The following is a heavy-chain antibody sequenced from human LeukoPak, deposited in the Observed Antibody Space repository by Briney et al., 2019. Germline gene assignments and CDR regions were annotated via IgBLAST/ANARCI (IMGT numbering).Heavy chain of an antibody. CDR1: GFTLSSYN. CDR2: IRGSSNTI. Sequence: GGSLRLSCVASGFTLSSYNMNWVRQAPGKGLEWVSYIRGSSNTIYYSDSVKGRFTVSRDNAKNSLYLQMDSLRAEDTAVYYCARDSDSYYYYMDVWGKGTTVTVSS. J-gene: IGHJ6*03. CDR3: ARDSDSYYYYMDV. V-gene: IGHV3-48*01.